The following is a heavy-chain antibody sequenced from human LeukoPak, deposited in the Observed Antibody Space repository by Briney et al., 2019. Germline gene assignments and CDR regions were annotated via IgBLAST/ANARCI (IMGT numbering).Heavy chain of an antibody. J-gene: IGHJ5*02. Sequence: GGSLRLSCAASGFTFSSYSMNWVRQAPGKGLEWVARIKSKTDGGTTDYAAPVKGRFTISRDDPKNTLYLQMNSLTTEDTAVYYCTTDLGSWGQGTLVTVSS. CDR2: IKSKTDGGTT. CDR3: TTDLGS. V-gene: IGHV3-15*01. CDR1: GFTFSSYS.